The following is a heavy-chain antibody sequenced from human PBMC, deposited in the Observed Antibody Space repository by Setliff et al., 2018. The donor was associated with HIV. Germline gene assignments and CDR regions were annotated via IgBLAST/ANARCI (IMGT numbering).Heavy chain of an antibody. Sequence: SETLSLTCAVSGGSISSGGYSWSWIRQPPGKGLEWIGYIYHSGSTYYNPSLKSRVTISVDRSKNQFSLKLSSVTAADTAVYYCARGPYYYDSSGSVDAFDIWGQGAMVTVSS. CDR3: ARGPYYYDSSGSVDAFDI. CDR1: GGSISSGGYS. J-gene: IGHJ3*02. V-gene: IGHV4-30-2*01. D-gene: IGHD3-22*01. CDR2: IYHSGST.